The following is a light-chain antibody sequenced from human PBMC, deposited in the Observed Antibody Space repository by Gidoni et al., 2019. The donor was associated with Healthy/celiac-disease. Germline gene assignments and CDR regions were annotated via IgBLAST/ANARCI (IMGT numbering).Light chain of an antibody. CDR2: GAS. V-gene: IGKV3-20*01. J-gene: IGKJ2*01. Sequence: EIVLTQSPGTLSLSPGERATLSCRASQSVSSSYLAWYQQKPGQAPRLHIYGASSRATGIPDRFSGSGSGTDFTLTIGRLEPEDFAVYYCQQYGSSPLTFGQGTKLEIK. CDR1: QSVSSSY. CDR3: QQYGSSPLT.